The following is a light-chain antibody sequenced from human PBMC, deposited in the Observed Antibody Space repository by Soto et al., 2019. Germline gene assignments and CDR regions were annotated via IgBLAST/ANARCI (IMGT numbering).Light chain of an antibody. CDR2: DAS. J-gene: IGKJ4*01. CDR1: QSVDTY. V-gene: IGKV3D-20*01. Sequence: IVLTQSPATLSLSPGESVTLSCTTNQSVDTYFAWYQQKRGLPPRLLIYDASNRAIGIPARFSGRGSDTDFSLTISRLEPEDVAVYYCQQYDSSPLTFGGGTKVEIK. CDR3: QQYDSSPLT.